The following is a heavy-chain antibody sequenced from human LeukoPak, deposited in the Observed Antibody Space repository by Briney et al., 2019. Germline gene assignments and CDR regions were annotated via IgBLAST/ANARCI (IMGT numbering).Heavy chain of an antibody. V-gene: IGHV4-4*09. CDR3: ARQLDGSGTRRFNWFDP. CDR2: IYISGGT. J-gene: IGHJ5*02. Sequence: SETLSLTCTVSGDSISSYYWSWIRQPPGKGLEWIGNIYISGGTNKNPSLKSRVTISLDTSKNQFSLKLTSVTAADTGVYYCARQLDGSGTRRFNWFDPWGQGTLVTVSS. D-gene: IGHD3-10*01. CDR1: GDSISSYY.